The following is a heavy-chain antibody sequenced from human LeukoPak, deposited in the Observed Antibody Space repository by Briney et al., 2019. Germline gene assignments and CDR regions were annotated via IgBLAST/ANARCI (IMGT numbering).Heavy chain of an antibody. V-gene: IGHV3-74*01. J-gene: IGHJ3*02. D-gene: IGHD3-22*01. CDR3: AHYDSSSYHAFDI. CDR1: GFTFISYW. Sequence: GGSLRLSCAASGFTFISYWMHWVRQAPGKGLVWVSRINSDGSSTSYADSVKGRFTISRDNAKNTLYLQMNSLRAEDTAVYYCAHYDSSSYHAFDIWGQGTMVTVSS. CDR2: INSDGSST.